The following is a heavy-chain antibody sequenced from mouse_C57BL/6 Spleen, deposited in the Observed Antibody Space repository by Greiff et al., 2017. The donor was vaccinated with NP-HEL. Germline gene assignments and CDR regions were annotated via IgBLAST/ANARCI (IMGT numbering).Heavy chain of an antibody. CDR3: AREVLRGDFDV. Sequence: EVKLMESEGGLVQPGSSMKLSCTASGFTFSDYYMAWVRQVPEKGLEWVANINYDGSSTYYLDSLKSRFIISRDNAKNILYLQMSSLKSEDTATYYCAREVLRGDFDVWGTGTTVTVSS. V-gene: IGHV5-16*01. CDR1: GFTFSDYY. CDR2: INYDGSST. D-gene: IGHD1-1*01. J-gene: IGHJ1*03.